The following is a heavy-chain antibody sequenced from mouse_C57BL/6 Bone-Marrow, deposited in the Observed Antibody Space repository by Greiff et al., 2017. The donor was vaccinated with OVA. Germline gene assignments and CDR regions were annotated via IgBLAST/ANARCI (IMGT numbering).Heavy chain of an antibody. CDR1: GFNIKDDY. CDR3: TTDYGNYFDY. D-gene: IGHD2-1*01. V-gene: IGHV14-4*01. Sequence: VQLQQSGAELVRPGASVKLSCTASGFNIKDDYMHWVKQRPEQGLEWIGWIDPENGDTEYASKFQGKATITADTSSNTAYLQLSSLISEDTAVYYCTTDYGNYFDYWGQGTTLTVSS. CDR2: IDPENGDT. J-gene: IGHJ2*01.